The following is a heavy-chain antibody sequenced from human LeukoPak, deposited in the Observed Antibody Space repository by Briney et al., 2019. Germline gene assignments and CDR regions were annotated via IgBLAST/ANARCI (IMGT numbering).Heavy chain of an antibody. Sequence: GGSLRLSCAASGFTFSSYWMHWVRQAPGKGLVWVSRINSDGSNTSYADSVKGRFMISRDNAKNTMYLQINSLRVEDTAVYYCAAVSYLAFDIWGQGTMVTVSS. CDR3: AAVSYLAFDI. CDR2: INSDGSNT. J-gene: IGHJ3*02. V-gene: IGHV3-74*01. D-gene: IGHD2-21*01. CDR1: GFTFSSYW.